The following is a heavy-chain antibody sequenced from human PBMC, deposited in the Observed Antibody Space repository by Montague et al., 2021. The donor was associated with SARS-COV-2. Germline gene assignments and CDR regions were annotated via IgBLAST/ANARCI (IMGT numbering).Heavy chain of an antibody. D-gene: IGHD4-23*01. V-gene: IGHV4-34*01. CDR3: ARWDPQTLTMIGLRGKSASDY. CDR2: INHSGST. J-gene: IGHJ4*02. CDR1: GGSFSGYS. Sequence: SETLSLTCAVYGGSFSGYSWAWIRQSPGKGLEWIAEINHSGSTNYNLNPSLRSRVTISVDTSKSQFSLKLSSVSAADTGVYYCARWDPQTLTMIGLRGKSASDYWGQGTLVTVSS.